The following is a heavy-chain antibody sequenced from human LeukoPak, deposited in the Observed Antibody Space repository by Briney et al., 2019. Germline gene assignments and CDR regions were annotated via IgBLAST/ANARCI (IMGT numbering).Heavy chain of an antibody. CDR3: ARSGSYPVGFDP. V-gene: IGHV4-30-4*01. D-gene: IGHD1-26*01. CDR1: GGSISSGDYY. CDR2: IYYSGST. J-gene: IGHJ5*02. Sequence: SETLSLTCTVSGGSISSGDYYWSWIRQPPGKGLEWTGYIYYSGSTYYNPSLKSRVTISVDTSKNQLSLKLSSVTAADTAVYYCARSGSYPVGFDPWGQGTLVTVSS.